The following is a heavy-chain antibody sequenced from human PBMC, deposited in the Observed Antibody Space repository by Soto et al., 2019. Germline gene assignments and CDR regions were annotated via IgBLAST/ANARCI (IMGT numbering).Heavy chain of an antibody. D-gene: IGHD3-22*01. J-gene: IGHJ3*02. CDR2: ISAYNGNT. Sequence: GASVKVSCKASGYTFTSYGISWVRQAPGQGLEWMGWISAYNGNTNYAQKLQGRVTMTTDTSTSTAYMELRSLRSDDTAVYYCARRGGDYYYDSSGYYAQDAFEIWGQGTMVTVSS. V-gene: IGHV1-18*01. CDR1: GYTFTSYG. CDR3: ARRGGDYYYDSSGYYAQDAFEI.